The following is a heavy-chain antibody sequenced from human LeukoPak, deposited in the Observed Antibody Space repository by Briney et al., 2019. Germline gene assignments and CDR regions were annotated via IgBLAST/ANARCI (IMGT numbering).Heavy chain of an antibody. Sequence: SETLSLTCAVSGGSISRSNWWSWVRPPPGKGLEWIGSIYHSGSTYYNPSLKSRVTISVDTSKNQFSLKLSSVTAADTAVYYCARVDGYCSGGSCYPDYYYYYMDVWGKGTTVTVSS. D-gene: IGHD2-15*01. CDR1: GGSISRSNW. J-gene: IGHJ6*03. CDR2: IYHSGST. CDR3: ARVDGYCSGGSCYPDYYYYYMDV. V-gene: IGHV4-4*02.